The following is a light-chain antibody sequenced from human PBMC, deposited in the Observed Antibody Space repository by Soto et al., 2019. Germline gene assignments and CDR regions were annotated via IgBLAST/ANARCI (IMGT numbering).Light chain of an antibody. CDR1: QSISTE. CDR3: QQGHNWPLT. J-gene: IGKJ2*01. CDR2: SAS. V-gene: IGKV3-15*01. Sequence: EIAMTQSPATLSVSPGERATLSCRASQSISTELAWYQPIPGQPPRLLIYSASTRATGVPARFTGSGSGSEFTLTISGLQSEAFAIYYGQQGHNWPLTFGQGTRLEI.